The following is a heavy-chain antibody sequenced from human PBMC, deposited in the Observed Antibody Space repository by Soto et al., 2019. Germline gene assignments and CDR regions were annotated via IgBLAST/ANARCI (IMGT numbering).Heavy chain of an antibody. CDR2: IKQDGSER. CDR1: GFALSNYW. V-gene: IGHV3-7*05. Sequence: EVQLVESGGGLVQPGGSLRLSCVASGFALSNYWINWVRQAPGKGLEWVANIKQDGSERNDVDSVKGRFTISRDNARNSLYLQMNSLRAEDTAAYYCAKETSTWGCWGQGTLVTVSS. D-gene: IGHD7-27*01. J-gene: IGHJ4*02. CDR3: AKETSTWGC.